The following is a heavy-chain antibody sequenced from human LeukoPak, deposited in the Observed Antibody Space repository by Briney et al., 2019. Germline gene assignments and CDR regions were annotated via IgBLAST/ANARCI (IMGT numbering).Heavy chain of an antibody. CDR1: GFTFSSYA. CDR3: ARGQEWYNY. J-gene: IGHJ4*02. Sequence: PGGSLRLSCAASGFTFSSYAMSWVRQAPGKGLEWVSAISGSGGSTYYADSVKGRFTISRDNAKNSLYLQMNSLRAEDTALYYCARGQEWYNYWGQGTLVTVSS. V-gene: IGHV3-23*01. D-gene: IGHD3-3*01. CDR2: ISGSGGST.